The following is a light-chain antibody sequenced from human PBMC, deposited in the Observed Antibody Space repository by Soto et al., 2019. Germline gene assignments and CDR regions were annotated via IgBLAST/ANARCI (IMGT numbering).Light chain of an antibody. V-gene: IGLV2-8*01. CDR3: SSYAGINNLV. J-gene: IGLJ2*01. CDR1: SSDVGGYNY. CDR2: EVS. Sequence: QSALTQPPSASGSPGQSVTISCTGTSSDVGGYNYVSWYQLHPGKAPKLMIYEVSKRPSGVPDRFSGSKSGNTASLTVSGLQAEDEADYYCSSYAGINNLVFGGGTKVTVL.